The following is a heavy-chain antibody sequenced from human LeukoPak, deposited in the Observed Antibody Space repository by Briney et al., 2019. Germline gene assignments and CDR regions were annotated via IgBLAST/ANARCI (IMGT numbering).Heavy chain of an antibody. J-gene: IGHJ3*02. CDR2: ISYSGST. Sequence: SETLSLTCSVPGASIRRFYWSWIRQPPGKGLEWIGYISYSGSTKYNPSLKSRATMSADTSKSQLSLRLDSVTAADTAVYFCAQQVVGTSDTFDIWGQGTMVTVSS. CDR1: GASIRRFY. D-gene: IGHD6-13*01. V-gene: IGHV4-59*01. CDR3: AQQVVGTSDTFDI.